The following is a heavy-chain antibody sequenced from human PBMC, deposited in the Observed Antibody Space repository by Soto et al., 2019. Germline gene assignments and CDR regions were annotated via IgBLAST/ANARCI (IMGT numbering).Heavy chain of an antibody. CDR2: INAGNGNT. D-gene: IGHD2-15*01. CDR3: AREAGGLFCSGDSCYSGWFDS. J-gene: IGHJ5*01. V-gene: IGHV1-3*01. CDR1: GYTFTNYV. Sequence: QVPLVQSGAEVKRPGASVNVSCKASGYTFTNYVVHWVRQAPGQRLEWMGWINAGNGNTRYSAKFQGRVTSTRDSSASTAYMELSSLRSEDPAVYYCAREAGGLFCSGDSCYSGWFDSWGQGTPVTVSS.